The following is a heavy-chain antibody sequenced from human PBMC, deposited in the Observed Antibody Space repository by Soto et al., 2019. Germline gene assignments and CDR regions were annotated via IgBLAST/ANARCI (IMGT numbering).Heavy chain of an antibody. CDR2: IYYSGST. CDR1: GGSISSGDCY. CDR3: ARAHKIDFWSGCCWFDP. D-gene: IGHD3-3*01. Sequence: SETLSLTCTVSGGSISSGDCYWSWIRQPPGKGLEWIGYIYYSGSTYYNPSLKSRVTISVDTSKNQFSLKLSSVTAADTAVYYCARAHKIDFWSGCCWFDPWGQGTLVTVS. V-gene: IGHV4-30-4*01. J-gene: IGHJ5*02.